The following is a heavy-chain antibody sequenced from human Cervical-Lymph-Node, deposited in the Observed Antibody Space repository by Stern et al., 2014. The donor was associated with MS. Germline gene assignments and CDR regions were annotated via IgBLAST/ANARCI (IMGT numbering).Heavy chain of an antibody. V-gene: IGHV5-10-1*03. J-gene: IGHJ4*02. D-gene: IGHD3-3*01. Sequence: EVQLVESGAEVKKPGESLRISCKGSGYSFTSYWISWVRQMPGKGLEWMGRIDPSDSYTNYSPSFQGHVTISADKSISTAYLQWSSLKASDTAMYYCARHRGGLRFLDPDGDYFDYWGQGTLVTVSS. CDR3: ARHRGGLRFLDPDGDYFDY. CDR1: GYSFTSYW. CDR2: IDPSDSYT.